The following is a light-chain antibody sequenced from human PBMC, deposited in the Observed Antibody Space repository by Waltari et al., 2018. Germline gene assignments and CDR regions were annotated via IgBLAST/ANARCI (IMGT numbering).Light chain of an antibody. CDR2: DVS. J-gene: IGLJ2*01. V-gene: IGLV2-11*01. CDR3: CSRAGSSVV. Sequence: QSALTQPRSVSGSPGQSVTISCTGTSGDVGDSNSVPWYQEQPGKAPRLTIYDVSERPPGVPDRFSASKSGNTASLTISGLQAEDEGSYHCCSRAGSSVVFGGGTKLTVL. CDR1: SGDVGDSNS.